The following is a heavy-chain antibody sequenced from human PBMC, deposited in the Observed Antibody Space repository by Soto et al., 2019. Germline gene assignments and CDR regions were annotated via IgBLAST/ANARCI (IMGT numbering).Heavy chain of an antibody. CDR1: GFTFDDYG. CDR3: ARTIGSRNWFDP. Sequence: GGSLRLSCAASGFTFDDYGMSWVRQALGKGLEWVSGINRNGGSTGYADSVKGRFTISRDNAKNSLYLQMNSLRAEDTALYYCARTIGSRNWFDPWGQGTLVTVSS. CDR2: INRNGGST. V-gene: IGHV3-20*04. J-gene: IGHJ5*02. D-gene: IGHD1-26*01.